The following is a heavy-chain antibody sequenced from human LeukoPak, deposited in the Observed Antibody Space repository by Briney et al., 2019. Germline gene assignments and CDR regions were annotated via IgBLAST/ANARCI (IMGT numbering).Heavy chain of an antibody. CDR1: GGTFSSYA. CDR3: AREKFVSGWVYYFDY. Sequence: ASVKVSCKASGGTFSSYAISWVRQAPGQGLEWMGGIIPIFGTANYAQKFQGRVTTTADESTSTAYMELSSLRSEDTAVYYCAREKFVSGWVYYFDYWGQGTLVTVSS. D-gene: IGHD6-19*01. V-gene: IGHV1-69*13. CDR2: IIPIFGTA. J-gene: IGHJ4*02.